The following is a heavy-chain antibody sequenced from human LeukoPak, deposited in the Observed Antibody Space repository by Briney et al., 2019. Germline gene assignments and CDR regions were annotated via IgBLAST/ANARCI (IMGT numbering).Heavy chain of an antibody. D-gene: IGHD5-18*01. Sequence: GGSLRLSCAASGFTVSSNYMSWVRQAPGKGLEWVSVIYSGGSTYYADSVKGRFTISRDNSKNTLYLQMNSLRAEDTAVYYCARDDGGYSYGTKSDYWGQGTLVTVSS. CDR1: GFTVSSNY. CDR2: IYSGGST. V-gene: IGHV3-66*01. J-gene: IGHJ4*02. CDR3: ARDDGGYSYGTKSDY.